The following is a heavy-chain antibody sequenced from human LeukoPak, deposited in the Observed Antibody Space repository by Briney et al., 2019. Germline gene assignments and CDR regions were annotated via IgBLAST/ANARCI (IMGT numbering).Heavy chain of an antibody. CDR2: MNPHSGVT. Sequence: ASVKVSCKASGYTFKDYFIHWLRQAPGEGLEWMGWMNPHSGVTGPTRLLQGRVTITRNTSISTAYMELSSLRSKDTAVYYCARAVTGYFDYWGQGTLVTVSS. CDR1: GYTFKDYF. V-gene: IGHV1-8*03. CDR3: ARAVTGYFDY. D-gene: IGHD4-23*01. J-gene: IGHJ4*02.